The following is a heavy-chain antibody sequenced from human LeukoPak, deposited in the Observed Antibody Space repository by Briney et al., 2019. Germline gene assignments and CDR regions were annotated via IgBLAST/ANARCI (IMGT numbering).Heavy chain of an antibody. J-gene: IGHJ4*02. CDR1: GGTFSSYA. V-gene: IGHV1-69*04. Sequence: GASVKVSCKASGGTFSSYAISWVRQAPGQGLEWMGRIIPILGIANYAQKFQGRVTITADKSTSTAYMELSSLRSEDTAVYYCARDQTPNYFDYWGQGTLVTVSS. CDR2: IIPILGIA. CDR3: ARDQTPNYFDY. D-gene: IGHD2-15*01.